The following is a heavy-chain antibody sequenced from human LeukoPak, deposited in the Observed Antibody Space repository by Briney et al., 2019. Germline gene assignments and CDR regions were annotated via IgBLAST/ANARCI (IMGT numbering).Heavy chain of an antibody. CDR2: ISSSGSTI. V-gene: IGHV3-48*03. J-gene: IGHJ6*02. CDR1: GFTFSSYE. CDR3: ARWKVAATWVETKYYYYYGMDV. D-gene: IGHD2-15*01. Sequence: GGSLRLSCAASGFTFSSYEMNWVRQAPGKGLEWVSYISSSGSTIYYADSVKGRFTISRDNAKNSLYLQMNSLRAEDTAVYYCARWKVAATWVETKYYYYYGMDVWGQGTTVTVSS.